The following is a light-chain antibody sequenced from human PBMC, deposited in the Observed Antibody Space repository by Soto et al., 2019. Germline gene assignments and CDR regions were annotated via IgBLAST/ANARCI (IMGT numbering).Light chain of an antibody. CDR2: GAS. V-gene: IGKV1-6*01. CDR3: QQDGSSGT. CDR1: QGIGNA. Sequence: AVQMTQSPASLSVPMGDRVTISFRASQGIGNALGWYQQKPGKPPKVLIYGASNLQSGVPPRFSGSESGTDFTLTISRLEPEDFAVYCSQQDGSSGTFGQGTKV. J-gene: IGKJ1*01.